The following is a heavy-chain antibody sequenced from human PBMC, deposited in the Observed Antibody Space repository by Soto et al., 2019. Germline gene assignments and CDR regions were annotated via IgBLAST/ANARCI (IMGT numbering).Heavy chain of an antibody. CDR2: ISGSADST. Sequence: GGSLRLSCAASGFTFSSYAMSWVRQAPGKGLEWVSTISGSADSTYYADSVKGRFIFSRDNPKNTMYLQMNSLRAEDTAVYFCAKTTDGWFSAFEIWGQGTVVTVSS. CDR3: AKTTDGWFSAFEI. V-gene: IGHV3-23*01. CDR1: GFTFSSYA. D-gene: IGHD6-19*01. J-gene: IGHJ3*02.